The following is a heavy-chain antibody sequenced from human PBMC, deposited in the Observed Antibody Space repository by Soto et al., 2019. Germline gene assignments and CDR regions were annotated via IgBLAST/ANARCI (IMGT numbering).Heavy chain of an antibody. V-gene: IGHV4-34*01. D-gene: IGHD3-10*01. J-gene: IGHJ5*02. CDR2: INHSGRT. Sequence: QVQLQQWGAGLLKPSETLSLTCAVYGGSFSGYYWSWIRQPPGKGLEWIGEINHSGRTNYNPSLKSRVTISVDTSKNQFSLKLSSVTAADTAVYYCARRRLLWFGELGWFDPWGQGTLVTVSS. CDR3: ARRRLLWFGELGWFDP. CDR1: GGSFSGYY.